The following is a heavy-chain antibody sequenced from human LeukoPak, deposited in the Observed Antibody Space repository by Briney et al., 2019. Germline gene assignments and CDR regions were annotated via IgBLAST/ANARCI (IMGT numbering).Heavy chain of an antibody. CDR3: ARDQWLPDAFDI. CDR1: GFTVSSNY. D-gene: IGHD5-24*01. V-gene: IGHV3-66*01. J-gene: IGHJ3*02. Sequence: GGSLRLSCAASGFTVSSNYMSWVRQAPGKGLEWVSVIYSGGSTYYADSVKGRFTISRDNSKNTLYLQMNSLRAEDTAVYYCARDQWLPDAFDIWGQGTMVTVSS. CDR2: IYSGGST.